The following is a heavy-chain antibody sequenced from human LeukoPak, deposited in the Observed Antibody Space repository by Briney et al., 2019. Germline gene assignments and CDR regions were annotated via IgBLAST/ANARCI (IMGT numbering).Heavy chain of an antibody. CDR2: IYHSGST. CDR1: GGSITSRHW. Sequence: PSGTLSLTCAVSGGSITSRHWWSGVRPPPGKGLEWIGEIYHSGSTNYNPSLESRVTISLDKSKNQFSLKLSSVTAADTAVYYCARDRGDTATIDYWGQGTLDTVSS. CDR3: ARDRGDTATIDY. J-gene: IGHJ4*02. V-gene: IGHV4-4*02. D-gene: IGHD5-18*01.